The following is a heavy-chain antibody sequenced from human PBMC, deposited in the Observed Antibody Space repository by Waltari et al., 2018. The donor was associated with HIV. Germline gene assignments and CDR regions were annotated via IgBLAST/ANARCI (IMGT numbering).Heavy chain of an antibody. Sequence: EVQLLESGGGLVQPGGSRRLSCAASGFAYVSYAITWVRQSPERGLEWVAAVSRSGAKSFYADSVKGRFTISRDNSKNTVFLQMNSLRAADTAIYYFAKAYYENTAYYYDFWGRGTRVTVSS. CDR2: VSRSGAKS. J-gene: IGHJ4*02. V-gene: IGHV3-23*01. D-gene: IGHD3-22*01. CDR3: AKAYYENTAYYYDF. CDR1: GFAYVSYA.